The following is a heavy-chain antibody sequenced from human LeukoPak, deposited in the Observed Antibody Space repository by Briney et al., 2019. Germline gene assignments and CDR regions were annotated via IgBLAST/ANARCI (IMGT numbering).Heavy chain of an antibody. CDR2: INPNSGGT. Sequence: ASVKVSCKASGYTFTGYYMHWVRQAPGQGLEWMGWINPNSGGTNYAQKFQGRVTMTRDTSISTAYMELSRLRSDDTAVYYCAREGGPYSSGSYYGRGVIDYWGQGTLVTVSS. D-gene: IGHD1-26*01. V-gene: IGHV1-2*02. J-gene: IGHJ4*02. CDR3: AREGGPYSSGSYYGRGVIDY. CDR1: GYTFTGYY.